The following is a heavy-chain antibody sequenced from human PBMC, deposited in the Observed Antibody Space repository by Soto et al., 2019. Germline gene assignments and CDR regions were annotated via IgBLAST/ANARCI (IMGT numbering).Heavy chain of an antibody. CDR1: GLTFNIYA. J-gene: IGHJ6*02. CDR3: AREDDYGYRYINYGLDV. Sequence: GGSLRLSCAGSGLTFNIYALHWVRQAPGKGLEWVAVISFDGTKKYYSDSVKGRFTISRDNLKNTLYLQMNNLRVEDAALYFCAREDDYGYRYINYGLDVWGQGTKVTDSS. D-gene: IGHD4-17*01. V-gene: IGHV3-30-3*01. CDR2: ISFDGTKK.